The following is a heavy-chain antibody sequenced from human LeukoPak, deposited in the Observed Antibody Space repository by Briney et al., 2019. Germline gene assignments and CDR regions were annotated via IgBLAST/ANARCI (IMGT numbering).Heavy chain of an antibody. CDR1: GFTFNTYD. V-gene: IGHV3-49*04. J-gene: IGHJ4*02. Sequence: GGSLRLSCAASGFTFNTYDMSWVRQAPGKGLEWVGFIRSQIYGGTPEYAASVKGRFTISRDDSEGVAYLQMNSLKTEDTAVYYCTRDQTPYYWGQGTLVTVSS. CDR3: TRDQTPYY. CDR2: IRSQIYGGTP.